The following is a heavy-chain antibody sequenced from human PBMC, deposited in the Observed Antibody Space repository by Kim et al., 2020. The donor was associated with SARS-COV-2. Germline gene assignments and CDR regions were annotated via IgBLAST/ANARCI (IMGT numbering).Heavy chain of an antibody. Sequence: GGSLRLSCAASGFTFSDYYMSWIRQAPGKGLEWVSYISSSSSYTNYADSVKGRFTISRDNAKNSLYLQMNSLRAEDTAVYYCARDFPYYYDSSGREGGNVFDYWGQGTLVTVSS. CDR1: GFTFSDYY. J-gene: IGHJ4*02. D-gene: IGHD3-22*01. V-gene: IGHV3-11*06. CDR2: ISSSSSYT. CDR3: ARDFPYYYDSSGREGGNVFDY.